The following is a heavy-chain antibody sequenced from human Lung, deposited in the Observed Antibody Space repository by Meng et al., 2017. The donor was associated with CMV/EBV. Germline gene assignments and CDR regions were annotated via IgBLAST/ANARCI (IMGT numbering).Heavy chain of an antibody. CDR1: GYSFYYYQ. J-gene: IGHJ4*02. D-gene: IGHD1-1*01. Sequence: LVQFGAEVASPAASVHVCCMGSGYSFYYYQVRWVRLASGDGVDWVGWINSNTGKASNAQKFHGRVIVTRATSMNTVDLELTTLRSSETAIYYCATWDYNWSNYWGQGALVTVSS. V-gene: IGHV1-2*02. CDR3: ATWDYNWSNY. CDR2: INSNTGKA.